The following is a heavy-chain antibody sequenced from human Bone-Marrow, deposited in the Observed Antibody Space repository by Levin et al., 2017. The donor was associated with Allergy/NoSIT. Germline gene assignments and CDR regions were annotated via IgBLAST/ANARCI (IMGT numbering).Heavy chain of an antibody. CDR3: ARVDRDYYGSGSYYTPDGDFDD. CDR1: GFTLSYYW. D-gene: IGHD3-10*01. Sequence: GGSLRLSCAASGFTLSYYWMSWVRQLPGKGLEWVASMNQDGREIYYVDSVRGRFTISRDNAKQSLYLQMNSLRAEDTAVYFCARVDRDYYGSGSYYTPDGDFDDWGQGTLVTVSS. CDR2: MNQDGREI. J-gene: IGHJ4*02. V-gene: IGHV3-7*04.